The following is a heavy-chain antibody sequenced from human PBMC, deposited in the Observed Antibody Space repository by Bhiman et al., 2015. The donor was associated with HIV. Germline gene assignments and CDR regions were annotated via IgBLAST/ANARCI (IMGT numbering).Heavy chain of an antibody. V-gene: IGHV3-9*01. J-gene: IGHJ3*02. CDR1: GFTFDEYA. Sequence: EVQLVESGGGLVQPGRSLRLSCAASGFTFDEYAMHWVRQAPGKGLEWVSGISWNSGSIGYADSVKGRFTISRDNAKNSLVSANRTSLRAEDTALYYCAKNRGRVPTLDDAFNNLGRRTNGHRLF. CDR3: AKNRGRVPTLDDAFNN. CDR2: ISWNSGSI. D-gene: IGHD7-27*01.